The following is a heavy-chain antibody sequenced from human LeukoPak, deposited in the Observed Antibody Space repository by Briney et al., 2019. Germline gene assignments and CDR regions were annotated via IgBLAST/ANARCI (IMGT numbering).Heavy chain of an antibody. CDR2: TYYRSKWYN. J-gene: IGHJ4*02. Sequence: SQTLSLTCAISGDSVSSNSAAWNWIRQSPSRGPEWLGRTYYRSKWYNDYAVSVKSRITISPDTSKNQFSLQLNSVTPEDTAVYYCAREDIVATTNPFDYWGQGTLVTVSS. CDR3: AREDIVATTNPFDY. D-gene: IGHD5-12*01. CDR1: GDSVSSNSAA. V-gene: IGHV6-1*01.